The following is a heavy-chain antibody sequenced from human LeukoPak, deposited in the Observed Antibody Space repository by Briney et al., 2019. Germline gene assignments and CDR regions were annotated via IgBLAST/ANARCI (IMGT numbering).Heavy chain of an antibody. V-gene: IGHV3-64*01. J-gene: IGHJ4*02. Sequence: SCKASGGTFSSYAMHWVRQAPGKGLEYVSAISSNGGSTYYANSVKGRFTISRDNSKNTLYLQMGSLRVEDMAVYYCARASSGWYGYWGQGTLVTVSS. CDR1: GGTFSSYA. D-gene: IGHD6-19*01. CDR3: ARASSGWYGY. CDR2: ISSNGGST.